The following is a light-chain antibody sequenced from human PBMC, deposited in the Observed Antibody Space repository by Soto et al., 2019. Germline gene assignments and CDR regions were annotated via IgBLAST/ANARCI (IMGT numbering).Light chain of an antibody. J-gene: IGLJ3*02. Sequence: QSALTQPASVSGSPGQSITISCSGSTNDIGGYNYVSWYQHHPGKVPKVIIYEVRNRPSGVSNRFSGSKSGNTASLTISGLQAEDEADYYCTSFTSSSTWVFGGGTK. V-gene: IGLV2-14*01. CDR1: TNDIGGYNY. CDR3: TSFTSSSTWV. CDR2: EVR.